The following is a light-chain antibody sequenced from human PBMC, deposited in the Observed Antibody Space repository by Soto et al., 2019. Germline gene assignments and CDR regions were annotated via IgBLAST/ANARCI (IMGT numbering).Light chain of an antibody. J-gene: IGKJ1*01. CDR2: DAS. V-gene: IGKV1-39*01. CDR1: QTISTY. Sequence: IQMTQSPSSLAASVGDRITITCRASQTISTYVNWYRQKSGAAPELLLYDASTLQSGVPSRFSGGASGTDFTLTISSLQLEDLATYYCQQTYNTPLTFGQGTKVDIK. CDR3: QQTYNTPLT.